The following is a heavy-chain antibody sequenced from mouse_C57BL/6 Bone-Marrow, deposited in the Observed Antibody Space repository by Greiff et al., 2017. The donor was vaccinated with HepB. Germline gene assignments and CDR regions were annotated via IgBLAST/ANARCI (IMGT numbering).Heavy chain of an antibody. CDR3: ARSTMVIHWYFDV. CDR2: IDPSDSYT. J-gene: IGHJ1*03. D-gene: IGHD2-2*01. CDR1: GYTFTSYW. Sequence: QVQLQQPGAELVRPGTSVKLSCKASGYTFTSYWMHWVKQRPGQGLEWIGVIDPSDSYTNYNQKFKGKATLTVDTSSSSAYMQLSSLTSEDSAVYDCARSTMVIHWYFDVWGTGTTVTVSS. V-gene: IGHV1-59*01.